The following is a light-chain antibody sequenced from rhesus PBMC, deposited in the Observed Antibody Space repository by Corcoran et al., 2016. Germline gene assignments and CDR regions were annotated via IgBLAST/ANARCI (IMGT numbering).Light chain of an antibody. V-gene: IGKV3-42*03. Sequence: EIVMTQSPATLSSSPGERATLSCRASQSVSSSLAWYQQKPGQAPRLLIYGASSRATGIPDRFSGSGSGTEFTLTISSLEPKDFAVCYCQQYSNRPFTFGPGTKLDIK. J-gene: IGKJ3*01. CDR1: QSVSSS. CDR2: GAS. CDR3: QQYSNRPFT.